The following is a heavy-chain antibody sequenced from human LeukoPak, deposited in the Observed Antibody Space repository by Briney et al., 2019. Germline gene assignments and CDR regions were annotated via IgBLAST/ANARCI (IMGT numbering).Heavy chain of an antibody. D-gene: IGHD3-22*01. CDR2: INPNSGGT. CDR1: GYTFTDYY. J-gene: IGHJ3*02. V-gene: IGHV1-2*02. Sequence: ASVKVSCKTSGYTFTDYYIHWVRQAPGHGPEWMGWINPNSGGTSYAQKFQGRVTMTRDTSISTAYMELSRLRSDDTAVYYCARNAVVVVITDHDAFDIWGQGTMVTVSS. CDR3: ARNAVVVVITDHDAFDI.